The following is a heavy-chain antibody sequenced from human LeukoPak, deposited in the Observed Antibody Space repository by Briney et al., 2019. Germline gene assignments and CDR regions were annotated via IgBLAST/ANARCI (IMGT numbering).Heavy chain of an antibody. D-gene: IGHD3-10*01. CDR1: GFTFSDYY. Sequence: GGSLRLSCAASGFTFSDYYMSWMRQAPGKGLEWVSVIYSGGSTYSADSVKGRFTISRDNSKNTLYLQMNSLRAEDTAVYYCARDDGAGGPFDYWGQGTLVTVSS. J-gene: IGHJ4*02. CDR2: IYSGGST. V-gene: IGHV3-66*01. CDR3: ARDDGAGGPFDY.